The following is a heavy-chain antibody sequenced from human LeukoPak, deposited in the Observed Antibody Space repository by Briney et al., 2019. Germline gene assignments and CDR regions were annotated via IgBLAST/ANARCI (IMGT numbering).Heavy chain of an antibody. CDR1: RYTFTSYY. Sequence: GASVKVSCKASRYTFTSYYMHWVRQAPGQGLEWMGIINPSGGSTSYAQKFQGRVTMTRDTSTSTVYMELSSLRSEDTAVYYCARDPDRDKVLRSEYYFDYWGQGTLVTVSS. J-gene: IGHJ4*02. CDR3: ARDPDRDKVLRSEYYFDY. D-gene: IGHD4-17*01. CDR2: INPSGGST. V-gene: IGHV1-46*01.